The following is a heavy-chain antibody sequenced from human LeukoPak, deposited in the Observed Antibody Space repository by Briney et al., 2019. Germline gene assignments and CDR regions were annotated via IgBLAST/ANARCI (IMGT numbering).Heavy chain of an antibody. Sequence: GGSLRLSCEASGFSFSDHWMSWVRQAPGKGLEWVANIKQDGSDRPYVNSVKGRFITSRDNRENLLYLQMNSLRGEDTAVYYCARGYGSGSYFNGNWGQGTLVTVSS. CDR2: IKQDGSDR. CDR1: GFSFSDHW. CDR3: ARGYGSGSYFNGN. J-gene: IGHJ4*02. D-gene: IGHD3-10*01. V-gene: IGHV3-7*01.